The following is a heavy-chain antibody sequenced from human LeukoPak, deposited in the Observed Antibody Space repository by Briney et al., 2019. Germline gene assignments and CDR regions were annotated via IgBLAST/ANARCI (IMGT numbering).Heavy chain of an antibody. Sequence: GGSLRLSCAASGFTFSSYAMHWVRQAPGKGLEWVAVISYDGSNKYYADSVKGRFTISRDNSKNTLYLQMNSLRAEDTAVYYCARAVGYGEFDYWGQGTLVTVSS. J-gene: IGHJ4*02. CDR2: ISYDGSNK. CDR3: ARAVGYGEFDY. V-gene: IGHV3-30*04. D-gene: IGHD1-26*01. CDR1: GFTFSSYA.